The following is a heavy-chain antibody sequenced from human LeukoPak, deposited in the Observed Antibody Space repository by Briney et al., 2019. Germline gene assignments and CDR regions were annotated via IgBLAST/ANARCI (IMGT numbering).Heavy chain of an antibody. J-gene: IGHJ4*02. CDR1: GFTFSSYA. V-gene: IGHV3-23*01. CDR2: ISGSGAST. CDR3: ARRYYYDSSGYYPTAYYFDY. D-gene: IGHD3-22*01. Sequence: GGSLRLSCAASGFTFSSYAMSWVRQAPGTGLEWVSTISGSGASTYYADSVKGRITISRDNSKNTLYLQMNSLRAEDTDVYYCARRYYYDSSGYYPTAYYFDYWGQGTLVTVSS.